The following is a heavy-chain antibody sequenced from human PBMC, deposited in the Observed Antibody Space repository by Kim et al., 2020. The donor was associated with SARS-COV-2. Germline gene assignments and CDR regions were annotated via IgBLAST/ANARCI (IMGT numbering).Heavy chain of an antibody. Sequence: SETLSLTCTVSGGSISSGGYYWSWIRQHPGKGLEWIGYIYYSGSTYYNPSLKSRVTISVDTSKNQFSLKLSSVTAADTAVYYCAAGYSSINIPQNWFDPWGQGTLVTVSS. D-gene: IGHD6-13*01. CDR2: IYYSGST. J-gene: IGHJ5*02. V-gene: IGHV4-31*03. CDR1: GGSISSGGYY. CDR3: AAGYSSINIPQNWFDP.